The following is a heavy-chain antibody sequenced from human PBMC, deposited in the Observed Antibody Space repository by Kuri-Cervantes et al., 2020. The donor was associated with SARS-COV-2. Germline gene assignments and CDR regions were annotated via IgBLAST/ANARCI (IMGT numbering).Heavy chain of an antibody. CDR3: ARGDFWSGYYLDY. J-gene: IGHJ4*02. Sequence: GESLKISCAASGFTFSSYSMNWVRQAPGKGLEWVSYISSSGSTIYYADSVKGRFTISRDNAKNSLYLQMNSLRAEDTAVYYCARGDFWSGYYLDYWGQGTLVTVSS. CDR1: GFTFSSYS. D-gene: IGHD3-3*01. V-gene: IGHV3-48*04. CDR2: ISSSGSTI.